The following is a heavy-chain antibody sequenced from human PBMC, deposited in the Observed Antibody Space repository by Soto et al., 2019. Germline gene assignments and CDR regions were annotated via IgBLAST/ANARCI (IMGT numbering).Heavy chain of an antibody. V-gene: IGHV4-30-4*01. CDR3: ARERPDGARLDP. Sequence: QVQLQESGPGLVKPSQTLSLTCTVSGGSISSGDYYWSWIRQPPGKGLEWIGYIYYSGSTYYNPSLKGRVNISVDTSKNQFPLKLSSVTAADTAVYYRARERPDGARLDPWGRGTLVTVSS. CDR1: GGSISSGDYY. D-gene: IGHD6-6*01. J-gene: IGHJ5*02. CDR2: IYYSGST.